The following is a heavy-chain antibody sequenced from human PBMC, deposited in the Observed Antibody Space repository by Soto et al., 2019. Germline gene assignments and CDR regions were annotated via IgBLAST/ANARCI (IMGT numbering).Heavy chain of an antibody. D-gene: IGHD5-12*01. CDR1: GFSVASLA. CDR2: IVGSDAKT. CDR3: AKWTYLEF. J-gene: IGHJ4*02. Sequence: GGSLRLSCTTSGFSVASLALTWVSQAAGQGLEGVATIVGSDAKTQDADSVKGRFSISRDTSRNTVYLQMNNLRADDTANDYWAKWTYLEFWGQGTRVTVSS. V-gene: IGHV3-23*01.